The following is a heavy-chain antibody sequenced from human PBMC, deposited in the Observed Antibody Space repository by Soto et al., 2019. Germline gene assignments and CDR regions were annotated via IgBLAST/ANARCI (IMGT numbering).Heavy chain of an antibody. J-gene: IGHJ4*02. CDR1: GGSISSSSYY. V-gene: IGHV4-39*01. CDR3: ARHVHYYDSTGYFDY. D-gene: IGHD3-22*01. CDR2: IYYSGST. Sequence: QLQLQESGPGLVKPSETLSLTCTVSGGSISSSSYYWGWIRQPPGKGLEWIGSIYYSGSTYYNPSRKRRVAISVDTSNNQFSLKLSSVTAADTAVYYCARHVHYYDSTGYFDYWGQGTLVTVSS.